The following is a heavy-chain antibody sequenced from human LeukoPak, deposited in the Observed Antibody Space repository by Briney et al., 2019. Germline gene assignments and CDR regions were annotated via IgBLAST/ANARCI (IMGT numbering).Heavy chain of an antibody. D-gene: IGHD6-13*01. CDR1: GGSISSGGYS. CDR2: IYHSGST. Sequence: SETLSLTRAVSGGSISSGGYSWSWIRQPPGKGLEWIGYIYHSGSTYYNPSLKSRVTISVDRSKNQFSLKLSSVTAADTAVYYCAGVRGSSWSFDYWGQGTLVTVSS. J-gene: IGHJ4*02. V-gene: IGHV4-30-2*01. CDR3: AGVRGSSWSFDY.